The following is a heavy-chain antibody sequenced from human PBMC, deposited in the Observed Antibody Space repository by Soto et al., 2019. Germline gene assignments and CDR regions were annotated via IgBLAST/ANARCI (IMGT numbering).Heavy chain of an antibody. CDR2: INPSGGST. D-gene: IGHD6-19*01. CDR3: ARMYSSGWEGQNYYYYYGMDV. Sequence: GASVKVSCKASGYTFTSYYMHWVRQAPGQGLEWMGIINPSGGSTSYAQKFQGRVTMTRDTSTSTVYMELSSLRSEDTAVYYCARMYSSGWEGQNYYYYYGMDVWGQGTTVTVSS. V-gene: IGHV1-46*01. CDR1: GYTFTSYY. J-gene: IGHJ6*02.